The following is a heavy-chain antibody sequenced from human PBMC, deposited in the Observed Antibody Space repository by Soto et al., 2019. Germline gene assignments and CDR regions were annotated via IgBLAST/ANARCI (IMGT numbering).Heavy chain of an antibody. CDR1: GGSFSGYY. Sequence: QVQLQQWGAGLLKPSETLSLTCAVYGGSFSGYYWSWIRQPPGKGLEWIGEINHSGSTNYNPSLKSRVTISVDTSKNQFSLKLSSVTAADTAVYYCARGTRWHAGGLGYWGQGTLVTVSS. J-gene: IGHJ4*02. V-gene: IGHV4-34*01. CDR2: INHSGST. CDR3: ARGTRWHAGGLGY. D-gene: IGHD2-8*02.